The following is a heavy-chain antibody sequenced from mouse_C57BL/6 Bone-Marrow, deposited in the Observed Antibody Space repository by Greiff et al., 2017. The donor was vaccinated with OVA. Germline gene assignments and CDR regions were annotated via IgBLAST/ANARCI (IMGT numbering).Heavy chain of an antibody. CDR2: IYPRDGST. D-gene: IGHD1-1*01. CDR1: GYTFTDHT. V-gene: IGHV1-78*01. J-gene: IGHJ2*01. Sequence: LVESDAELVKPGASVKISCKVSGYTFTDHTIHWMKQRPEQGLEWIGYIYPRDGSTKYNEKFKGKATLTADKSSSTAYMQLNSLTSEDSAVYFCARRYGSTPYYCDYWGQGTTLTVSS. CDR3: ARRYGSTPYYCDY.